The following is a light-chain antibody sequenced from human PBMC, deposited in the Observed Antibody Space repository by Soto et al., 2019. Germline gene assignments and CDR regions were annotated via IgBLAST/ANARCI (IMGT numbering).Light chain of an antibody. Sequence: EIVMTQSPAILSVSPGERASLSCRASQSVSSYLAWYQQKPGQAPRLLIYDASNRATGIPARFSGSGSETDFTLTISSLEPEDVAVYYCQQRMNWPLTFGQGTRLEIK. CDR2: DAS. V-gene: IGKV3-11*01. J-gene: IGKJ5*01. CDR1: QSVSSY. CDR3: QQRMNWPLT.